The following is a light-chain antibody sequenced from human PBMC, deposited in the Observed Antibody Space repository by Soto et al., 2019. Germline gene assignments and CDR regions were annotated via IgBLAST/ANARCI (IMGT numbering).Light chain of an antibody. J-gene: IGKJ5*01. Sequence: DILLTQSPSTLSLSPGERATISCRASQSISSYLNWYQQKPGEAPRLLIYDASNRATGIPARFSGSGSGTDFTLTISSLQPEDFAVYYCQQRSNSPLTFGGGTRLEIK. V-gene: IGKV3-11*01. CDR1: QSISSY. CDR3: QQRSNSPLT. CDR2: DAS.